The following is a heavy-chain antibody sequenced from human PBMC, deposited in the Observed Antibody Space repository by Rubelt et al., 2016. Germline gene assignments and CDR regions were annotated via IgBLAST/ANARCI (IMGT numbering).Heavy chain of an antibody. CDR3: VRDNSRSFDCGSSDCTSWWFDP. Sequence: ISDSGGSTYYADSVRGRFTISRDTSKSTLSLQLHSLTAEDTAMYYCVRDNSRSFDCGSSDCTSWWFDPWGQGTLVTVAS. D-gene: IGHD3-3*01. CDR2: ISDSGGST. V-gene: IGHV3-23*01. J-gene: IGHJ5*02.